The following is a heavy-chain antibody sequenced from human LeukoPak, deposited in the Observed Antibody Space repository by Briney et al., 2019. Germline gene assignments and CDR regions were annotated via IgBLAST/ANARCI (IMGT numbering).Heavy chain of an antibody. J-gene: IGHJ4*02. D-gene: IGHD3-10*01. CDR3: AKSGSGSYYSHYFDY. CDR1: GFTFDDYA. V-gene: IGHV3-43*02. CDR2: ISGDGGST. Sequence: GGSLRLSCAASGFTFDDYAMHWVRQAPGKGLEWVSLISGDGGSTYYADSVKGRFTISRDNAKNSLYLQMNSLRAEDMALYYCAKSGSGSYYSHYFDYWGQGTLVTVSS.